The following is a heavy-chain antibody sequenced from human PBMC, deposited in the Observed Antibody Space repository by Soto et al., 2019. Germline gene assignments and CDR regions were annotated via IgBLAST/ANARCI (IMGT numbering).Heavy chain of an antibody. V-gene: IGHV1-3*01. CDR3: ARVSVAVADSFDY. CDR2: INAGNGNT. J-gene: IGHJ4*02. D-gene: IGHD6-19*01. CDR1: GYTFTIYA. Sequence: ASVKVSCKASGYTFTIYAMHWVRQAPGQRLEWMGWINAGNGNTKYSQKFQGRVTITRDTSASTAYMELSSLRSEDTAVYYCARVSVAVADSFDYWGQGTLVTVS.